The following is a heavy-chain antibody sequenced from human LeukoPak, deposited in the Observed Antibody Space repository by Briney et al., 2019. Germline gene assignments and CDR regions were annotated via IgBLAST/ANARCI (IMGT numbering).Heavy chain of an antibody. CDR2: TYYTSKWYS. J-gene: IGHJ3*02. CDR1: GDTVSSNSAT. CDR3: ARIGHPWGIEDAFDI. Sequence: QTLSLTCAISGDTVSSNSATWNWIRQSPSRGLEWLGRTYYTSKWYSDYAVSVKSRITINPDTSKNQFSLQLNSVTPEDTAVYYCARIGHPWGIEDAFDIWGQGTMVTVSS. V-gene: IGHV6-1*01. D-gene: IGHD3-16*01.